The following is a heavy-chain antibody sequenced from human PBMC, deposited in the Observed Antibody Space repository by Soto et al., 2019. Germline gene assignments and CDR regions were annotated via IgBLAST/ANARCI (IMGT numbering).Heavy chain of an antibody. V-gene: IGHV1-18*01. Sequence: ASVKVSCKASGYTFTSYGISWVRQAPGQGLEWMGWISAYNGNTNYAQKLQGRVTMTTDTSTSTAYVELRSLRSDDTAVYYCARGYDILTGYYKAPNHAFDIWGQGTMVTVSS. CDR1: GYTFTSYG. CDR3: ARGYDILTGYYKAPNHAFDI. CDR2: ISAYNGNT. D-gene: IGHD3-9*01. J-gene: IGHJ3*02.